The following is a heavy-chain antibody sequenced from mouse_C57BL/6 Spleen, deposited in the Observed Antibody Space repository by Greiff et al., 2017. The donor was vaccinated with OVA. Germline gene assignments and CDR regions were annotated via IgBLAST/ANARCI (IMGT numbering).Heavy chain of an antibody. J-gene: IGHJ2*01. D-gene: IGHD2-4*01. V-gene: IGHV1-26*01. CDR3: YREELRRRGMGH. CDR1: GYTFTDYY. CDR2: INPNNGGT. Sequence: EVQLQQSGPELVKPGASVKISCKASGYTFTDYYMNWVKQSHGKSLEWIGDINPNNGGTSYNQKFKGKATLTVDKSSSTAYMELRSLTSEDSAVYYSYREELRRRGMGHWGQGATLTVSS.